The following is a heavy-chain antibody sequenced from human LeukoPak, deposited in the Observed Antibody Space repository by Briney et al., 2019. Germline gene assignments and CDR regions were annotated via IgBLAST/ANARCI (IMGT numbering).Heavy chain of an antibody. CDR2: IYYSGST. Sequence: SETLSLTCTVSGGSISSYYWSWIRQPPGQGLEWIGYIYYSGSTNYNHSLKSRVSISVDMYKNQFYLKLSLVTAAATAVYYCGRGIGGKEDYWGQGTLVTVSS. CDR1: GGSISSYY. CDR3: GRGIGGKEDY. V-gene: IGHV4-59*12. D-gene: IGHD1-26*01. J-gene: IGHJ4*02.